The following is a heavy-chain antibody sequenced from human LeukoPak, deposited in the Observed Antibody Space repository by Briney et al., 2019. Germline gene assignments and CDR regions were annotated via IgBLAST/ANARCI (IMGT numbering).Heavy chain of an antibody. CDR2: IKYDGSEK. CDR3: GKDRGYSSGLFDY. V-gene: IGHV3-7*03. J-gene: IGHJ4*02. Sequence: PGGSLRLSCAASGFIFSTYWMSWVRQAPGKGLEWMANIKYDGSEKYYVDSVKGRFTISRDNAKNSLYLQMNSLRAEDTALYYCGKDRGYSSGLFDYWGQGTLVTVSS. D-gene: IGHD6-19*01. CDR1: GFIFSTYW.